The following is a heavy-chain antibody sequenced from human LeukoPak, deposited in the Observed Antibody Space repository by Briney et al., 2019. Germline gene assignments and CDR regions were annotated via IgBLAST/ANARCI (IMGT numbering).Heavy chain of an antibody. Sequence: GASVKVSCRASGGTFSSYAISWVRQAPGQGLEWMGGIIPIFGTANYAQKFQGRVTTTADESTSTAYMELSSLRSEDTAVYYCASAAGDYRNYYYGMDVWGQGTTVTVSS. CDR3: ASAAGDYRNYYYGMDV. CDR2: IIPIFGTA. V-gene: IGHV1-69*13. CDR1: GGTFSSYA. D-gene: IGHD4-17*01. J-gene: IGHJ6*02.